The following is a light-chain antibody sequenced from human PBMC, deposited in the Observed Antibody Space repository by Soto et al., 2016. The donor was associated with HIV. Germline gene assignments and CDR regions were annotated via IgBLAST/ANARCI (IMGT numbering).Light chain of an antibody. Sequence: DIQMTQSPFSVSASVGDRVTITCRASQAINSRLAWYQQKPGKAPEVLITATYTLQAGVPSRFSGSASGGTGTDFTLTIDSLQPEDFATYYCQQTDSFPFTFGPGTKVNV. CDR2: ATY. CDR1: QAINSR. J-gene: IGKJ3*01. V-gene: IGKV1-12*01. CDR3: QQTDSFPFT.